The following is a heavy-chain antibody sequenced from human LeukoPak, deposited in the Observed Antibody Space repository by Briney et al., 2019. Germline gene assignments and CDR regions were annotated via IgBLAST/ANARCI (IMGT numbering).Heavy chain of an antibody. CDR1: GFTLCSSY. J-gene: IGHJ6*02. CDR2: IYDGGNT. V-gene: IGHV3-66*01. CDR3: ARGGYDMFF. D-gene: IGHD3-22*01. Sequence: TGGSLRLSCGASGFTLCSSYMGWVRQAPGQGLEWVSGIYDGGNTYYGDFVKGRLIISRDNSKNTLYLQMSSLRAEDTAVYYCARGGYDMFFWGQGTTVTVSS.